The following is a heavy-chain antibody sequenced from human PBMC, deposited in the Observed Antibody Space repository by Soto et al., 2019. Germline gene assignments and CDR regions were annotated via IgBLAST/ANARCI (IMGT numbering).Heavy chain of an antibody. CDR2: LSHDGGNI. Sequence: GGSLRLSCVAPDFSFTHHAMTWVRLPPGKGLQWVAALSHDGGNIYYRDSVRGRFTISRDNSKNTLYLQMHSLKAEDTAVYFCAKKMGTWVATAIDFWGQGTKLTVYS. J-gene: IGHJ4*02. CDR3: AKKMGTWVATAIDF. CDR1: DFSFTHHA. D-gene: IGHD2-15*01. V-gene: IGHV3-23*01.